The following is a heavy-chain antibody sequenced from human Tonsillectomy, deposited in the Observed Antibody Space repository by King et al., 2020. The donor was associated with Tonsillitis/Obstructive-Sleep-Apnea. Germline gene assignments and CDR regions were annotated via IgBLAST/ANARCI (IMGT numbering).Heavy chain of an antibody. CDR1: GFTFSSYA. D-gene: IGHD4-17*01. CDR3: AKGHSGAFDY. V-gene: IGHV3-23*04. CDR2: IIAGGGST. Sequence: LVESGGGLVQPGGSLRLSCAASGFTFSSYAMGWVRQAPGKGREWVSTIIAGGGSTYFADSVKGRFTISRDNSKDTLYLQMNSLRAEDTAVYYCAKGHSGAFDYWGQGTLITVSS. J-gene: IGHJ4*02.